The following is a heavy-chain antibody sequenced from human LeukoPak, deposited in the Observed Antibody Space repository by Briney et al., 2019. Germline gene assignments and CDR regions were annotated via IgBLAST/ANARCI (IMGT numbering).Heavy chain of an antibody. D-gene: IGHD4-17*01. J-gene: IGHJ5*02. CDR2: IRYDGSNK. CDR1: GFTFSRYD. CDR3: PLIYGDYP. Sequence: LVESGGGVVQPGGSLRLSCAASGFTFSRYDIHWVRQAPGKGLEWVAFIRYDGSNKYYADSVKGRFTISRDNSKNTLSLQMNSLRAEDTAVYYCPLIYGDYPWGQGTLVTVSS. V-gene: IGHV3-30*02.